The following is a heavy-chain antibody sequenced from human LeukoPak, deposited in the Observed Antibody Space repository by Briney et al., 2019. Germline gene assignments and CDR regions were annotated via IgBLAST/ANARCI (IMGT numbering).Heavy chain of an antibody. Sequence: GGSLRLSCAASGFTFSSYAMSWVRQAPGKGLEWVSSITGSGDGTSAADSVTGRFSISRDNSKSTLYLQMNSLRVEDTAVYYCAKAGLVRGGALDSWGQGTLVTVSS. J-gene: IGHJ4*02. CDR3: AKAGLVRGGALDS. CDR2: ITGSGDGT. D-gene: IGHD4/OR15-4a*01. CDR1: GFTFSSYA. V-gene: IGHV3-23*01.